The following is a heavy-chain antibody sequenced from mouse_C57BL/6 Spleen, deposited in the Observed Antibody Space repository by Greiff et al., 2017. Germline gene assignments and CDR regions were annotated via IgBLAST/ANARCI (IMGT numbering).Heavy chain of an antibody. CDR3: ARRGATVVAPYDAMDY. J-gene: IGHJ4*01. D-gene: IGHD1-1*01. CDR2: INPNNGGT. V-gene: IGHV1-18*01. CDR1: GYTFTDYN. Sequence: VQLQQSGPELVKPGASVKIPCKASGYTFTDYNMDWVKQSHGKSLEWIGDINPNNGGTIYNQKFKGKATLTVDKSSSTAYMELRSLTSEDTAVYYCARRGATVVAPYDAMDYWGQGTSVTVSS.